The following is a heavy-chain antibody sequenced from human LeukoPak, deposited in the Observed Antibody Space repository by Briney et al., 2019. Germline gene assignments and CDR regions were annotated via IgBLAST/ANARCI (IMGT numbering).Heavy chain of an antibody. CDR1: GYSFTSYW. CDR3: ARWTGDYYGSGEYYFDY. Sequence: GESLKISCKGSGYSFTSYWIGWVRQMPGRGLEWMGIIYPGDSDTRYSPSFQGQVTISADKSISTAYLQWSSLKASDTAMCYCARWTGDYYGSGEYYFDYWGQGTLVTVSS. J-gene: IGHJ4*02. CDR2: IYPGDSDT. D-gene: IGHD3-10*01. V-gene: IGHV5-51*01.